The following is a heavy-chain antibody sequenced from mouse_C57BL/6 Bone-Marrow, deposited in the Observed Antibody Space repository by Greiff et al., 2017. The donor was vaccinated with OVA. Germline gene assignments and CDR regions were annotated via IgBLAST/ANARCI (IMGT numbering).Heavy chain of an antibody. CDR3: AGGAQDYLDY. V-gene: IGHV1-18*01. J-gene: IGHJ2*01. Sequence: EVQLQQSGPELVKPGASVKLSCTASGYTFTDYHMDWVKQSPGKSLEWIGDINPNDGGTIYNQKFKGKATLTVDKSSSTAYMELRRLTSEDSAVYYCAGGAQDYLDYWGQGTTLTVSS. CDR2: INPNDGGT. CDR1: GYTFTDYH. D-gene: IGHD6-1*01.